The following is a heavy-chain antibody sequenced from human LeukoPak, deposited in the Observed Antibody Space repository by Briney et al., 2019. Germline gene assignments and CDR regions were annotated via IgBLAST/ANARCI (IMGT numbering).Heavy chain of an antibody. Sequence: SETLSLTCTVSGGSISSYYWSWIRQPPGKGLEWIGYIYYSGSTNYNPSLKSRVTISVDTSKNQFSLKLSSVTAADTAVYYCARDVGYSRHMDVWGKGTTVTVSS. CDR2: IYYSGST. J-gene: IGHJ6*03. D-gene: IGHD5-18*01. V-gene: IGHV4-59*01. CDR3: ARDVGYSRHMDV. CDR1: GGSISSYY.